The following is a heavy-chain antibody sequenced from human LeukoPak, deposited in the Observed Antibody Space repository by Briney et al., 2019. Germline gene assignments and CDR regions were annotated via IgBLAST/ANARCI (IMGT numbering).Heavy chain of an antibody. CDR2: IYSDGST. D-gene: IGHD1-26*01. J-gene: IGHJ4*02. CDR3: ARERGRGRDSRWFNY. CDR1: GFIVSGDF. Sequence: GGSLRLSCAASGFIVSGDFMSWVRQAPGKGLEWVSVIYSDGSTYYADSVKGRFTISRDNSKNTLDLQMTGLRAEDTAVYYCARERGRGRDSRWFNYWGQGTLVTVSS. V-gene: IGHV3-53*01.